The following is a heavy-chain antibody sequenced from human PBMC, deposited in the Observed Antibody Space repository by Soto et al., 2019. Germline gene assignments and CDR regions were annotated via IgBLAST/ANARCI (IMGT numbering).Heavy chain of an antibody. CDR3: AKDSYGMDV. CDR2: ISYDGSNK. Sequence: GXSLRLSCAASGFTLSSYGMHWVRQAPGKGLEWVAVISYDGSNKYYADSVKGRFTISRDNSKNTLYLQMNSLRAEDTAVYYCAKDSYGMDVWGQGTTVTVSS. CDR1: GFTLSSYG. J-gene: IGHJ6*02. V-gene: IGHV3-30*18.